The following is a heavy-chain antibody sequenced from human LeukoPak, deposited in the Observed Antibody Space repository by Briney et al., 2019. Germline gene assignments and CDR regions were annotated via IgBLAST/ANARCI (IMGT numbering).Heavy chain of an antibody. Sequence: GGSLRLSCAASGFIFTNYFMSWVRQAPGKGPEWVSAISGSGGSTYYADSVKGRFTISRDNSKNTLYLQMNSLRAEDTAVYYCAGGGYSSGWRPYYFDYWGQGTLVTVSS. V-gene: IGHV3-23*01. J-gene: IGHJ4*02. CDR2: ISGSGGST. CDR1: GFIFTNYF. D-gene: IGHD6-19*01. CDR3: AGGGYSSGWRPYYFDY.